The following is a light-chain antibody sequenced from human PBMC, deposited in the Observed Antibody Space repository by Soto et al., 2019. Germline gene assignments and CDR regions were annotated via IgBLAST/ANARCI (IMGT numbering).Light chain of an antibody. Sequence: DIVLTESPGPLCLSPGERATLSCRASQSVTNNYLAWYQQKPGQAPRLLIDGASSRATGAPDRFSGTGSGTDFTLTISSLQPEDFATYYCQQANSFPLTFGGGTKVDI. CDR2: GAS. CDR1: QSVTNNY. J-gene: IGKJ4*01. V-gene: IGKV3-20*01. CDR3: QQANSFPLT.